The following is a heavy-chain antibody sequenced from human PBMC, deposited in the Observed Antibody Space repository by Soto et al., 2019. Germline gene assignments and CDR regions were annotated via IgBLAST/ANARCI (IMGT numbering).Heavy chain of an antibody. CDR1: GGSFSGYY. Sequence: SETLSLTCAVYGGSFSGYYWSWIRQPPGKGLEWIGEINHSGSTNYNPSLKSRVTISVDTSKNQFSLKLSSVTAADTAVYYCARGDDYGDYSINYYYYGMDVWGQGTTVTVSS. J-gene: IGHJ6*02. D-gene: IGHD4-17*01. V-gene: IGHV4-34*01. CDR2: INHSGST. CDR3: ARGDDYGDYSINYYYYGMDV.